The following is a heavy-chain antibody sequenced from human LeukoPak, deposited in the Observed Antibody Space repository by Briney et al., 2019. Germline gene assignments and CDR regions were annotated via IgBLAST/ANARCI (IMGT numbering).Heavy chain of an antibody. J-gene: IGHJ6*02. V-gene: IGHV1-46*01. CDR2: INPSGGST. CDR3: ARWYGYTREYYYYYYGMDV. Sequence: ASVKVSCKASGYTFTSYYMHWVRQAPGQGLEWMGIINPSGGSTSYAQKFQGRVTMTRDTSTSTVYMELSSLRSEDTAVYYCARWYGYTREYYYYYYGMDVWGQGTTVTVSS. CDR1: GYTFTSYY. D-gene: IGHD5-24*01.